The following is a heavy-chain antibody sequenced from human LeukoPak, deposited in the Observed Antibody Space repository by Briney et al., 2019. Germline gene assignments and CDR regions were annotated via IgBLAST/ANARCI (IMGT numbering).Heavy chain of an antibody. Sequence: PSETLSHTCTVSGGSISSGGYYWSWIRQPPGKGLEWIGYISYSGSTNYNPSLKSGSTNYNPSLKSRVTISVDTSKNQFSLKLSSVTAADTAVYYCARAGINDAFDIWGQGTMVAVSS. CDR3: ARAGINDAFDI. CDR2: ISYSGSTNYNPSLKSGST. J-gene: IGHJ3*02. D-gene: IGHD3-16*01. V-gene: IGHV4-61*08. CDR1: GGSISSGGYY.